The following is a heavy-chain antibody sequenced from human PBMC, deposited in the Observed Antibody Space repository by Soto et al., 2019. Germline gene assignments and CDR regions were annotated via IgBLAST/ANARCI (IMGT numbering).Heavy chain of an antibody. CDR1: GFIVSDNY. J-gene: IGHJ6*02. V-gene: IGHV3-66*01. CDR3: ASDMDV. Sequence: EVQLVESGGGLVQPGGSLRLSCAASGFIVSDNYMSWVRQAPGKGLEWVSVIYRGGTTYYADSVKGRFTISRDSSKNTLYLQMNNLRAEDAAVYYCASDMDVWGQGTTVTVSS. CDR2: IYRGGTT.